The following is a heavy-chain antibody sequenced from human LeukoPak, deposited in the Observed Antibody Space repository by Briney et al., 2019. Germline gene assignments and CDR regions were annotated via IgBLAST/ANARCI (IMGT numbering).Heavy chain of an antibody. D-gene: IGHD2-15*01. J-gene: IGHJ5*02. Sequence: GGSLRLSCAASGFTFSSYSMNWVRQAPGKGLEWVSSISSSSSYIYYADSVKDRFTISRDNAKNSLYLQMNSLRAEDTAVYYCAREVAAAPNWFDPWGQGTLVTVSS. CDR2: ISSSSSYI. CDR1: GFTFSSYS. CDR3: AREVAAAPNWFDP. V-gene: IGHV3-21*01.